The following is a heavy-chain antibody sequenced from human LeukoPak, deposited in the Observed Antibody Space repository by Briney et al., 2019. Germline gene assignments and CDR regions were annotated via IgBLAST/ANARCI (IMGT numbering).Heavy chain of an antibody. CDR3: AKDRSTLLYFDY. D-gene: IGHD3-16*02. CDR2: ISGSGGST. Sequence: GGSLRLSCAASGFTFSSYAMSWVRQAPGKGLEWVSAISGSGGSTYYADSVRGRFTISRDNSKNTLYLQMNSLRAEDTAVYHCAKDRSTLLYFDYWGQGTLVTVSS. J-gene: IGHJ4*02. CDR1: GFTFSSYA. V-gene: IGHV3-23*01.